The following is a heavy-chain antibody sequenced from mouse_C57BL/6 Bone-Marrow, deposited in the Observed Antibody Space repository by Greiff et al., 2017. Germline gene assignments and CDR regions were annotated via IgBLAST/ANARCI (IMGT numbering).Heavy chain of an antibody. V-gene: IGHV2-9*01. CDR3: AKQESEWAY. J-gene: IGHJ3*01. CDR2: IWGGGST. Sequence: VKLVESGPGLVAPSQSLSITCTASGYSLTSYGVDWVRQPPGKGLEWLGVIWGGGSTNYNSALMSRLSISKDNSKSQVFVRMNSLQTDDTAMYYCAKQESEWAYWGQGTLLTVSA. D-gene: IGHD1-3*01. CDR1: GYSLTSYG.